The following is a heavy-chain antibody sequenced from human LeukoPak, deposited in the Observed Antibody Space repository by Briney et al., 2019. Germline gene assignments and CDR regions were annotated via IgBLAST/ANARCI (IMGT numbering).Heavy chain of an antibody. J-gene: IGHJ4*02. CDR2: IYYSGST. Sequence: SETLSLTCTVSGGSISSSSYYWGWIRQPPGKGLEWIGSIYYSGSTYYNPSLKSRVTISVDTSKNQFSLKLSSVTAADTAVYYCARSAQGGIVATNYYFDYWGQGTLVTVSS. CDR1: GGSISSSSYY. V-gene: IGHV4-39*01. CDR3: ARSAQGGIVATNYYFDY. D-gene: IGHD5-12*01.